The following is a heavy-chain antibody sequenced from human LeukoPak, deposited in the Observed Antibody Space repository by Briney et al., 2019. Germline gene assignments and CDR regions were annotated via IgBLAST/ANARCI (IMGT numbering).Heavy chain of an antibody. J-gene: IGHJ4*02. D-gene: IGHD3-22*01. CDR2: INHSGST. V-gene: IGHV4-34*01. Sequence: SDTLSLTCSVYGGSSSGYYWSWIRQPPGKVLGWIGEINHSGSTNYNPSFKSGVTISVDTSKNQFSLKLSSVTAADTAVYYCERGEGYYYDSSGYYPSYFDYWGQGTLVTVSS. CDR3: ERGEGYYYDSSGYYPSYFDY. CDR1: GGSSSGYY.